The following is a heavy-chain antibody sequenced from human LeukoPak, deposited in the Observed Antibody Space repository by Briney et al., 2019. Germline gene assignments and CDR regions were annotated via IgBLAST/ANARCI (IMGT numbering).Heavy chain of an antibody. CDR1: GFTVSDNY. V-gene: IGHV3-53*01. CDR3: ARDREAGTSASRFDY. Sequence: GGSLRLSCAASGFTVSDNYMSWVRQAPGKGLEWVSVVYTGDNTYYAGSVKGRFTISRDNSKNTLYLQMNSLRAEDTAVYYCARDREAGTSASRFDYWGQGTLVTVSS. D-gene: IGHD2-2*01. CDR2: VYTGDNT. J-gene: IGHJ4*02.